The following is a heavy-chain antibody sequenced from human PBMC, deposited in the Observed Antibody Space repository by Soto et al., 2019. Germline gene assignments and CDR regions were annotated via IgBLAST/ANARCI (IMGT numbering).Heavy chain of an antibody. D-gene: IGHD2-15*01. V-gene: IGHV2-5*02. CDR2: IYWDDDK. CDR1: GFSLSTSGVG. CDR3: AHSDGAATIGVGYFDY. Sequence: QITLKESGPTLVKPTQTLTLTCTFSGFSLSTSGVGVGWIRQPPGKALEWLALIYWDDDKRYSPSLKSRLTSTKDTSKDQVVLTMTNMDPVDTATYCCAHSDGAATIGVGYFDYWGQGTLVTVSS. J-gene: IGHJ4*02.